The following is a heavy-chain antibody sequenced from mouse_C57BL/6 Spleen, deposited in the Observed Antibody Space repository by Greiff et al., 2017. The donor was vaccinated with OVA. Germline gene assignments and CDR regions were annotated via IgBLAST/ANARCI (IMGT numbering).Heavy chain of an antibody. D-gene: IGHD3-2*02. J-gene: IGHJ3*01. CDR1: GYTFTEYC. V-gene: IGHV1-62-2*01. CDR2: FYPGSGSK. Sequence: VKLMQPGAELVKPGASVKLSCKASGYTFTEYCIHWVKQRSGQGLEWIGLFYPGSGSKKYNEKFKDKATLTADKSSSTAYMELSRLTSEDSAVYFCAKHGPRDSADYGAFAYWGQGTLVTVSA. CDR3: AKHGPRDSADYGAFAY.